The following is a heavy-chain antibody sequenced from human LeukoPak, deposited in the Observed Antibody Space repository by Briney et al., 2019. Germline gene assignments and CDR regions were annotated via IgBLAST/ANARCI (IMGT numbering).Heavy chain of an antibody. J-gene: IGHJ4*02. CDR2: IYYSGST. D-gene: IGHD3-3*01. CDR1: GGSISSSSYY. Sequence: SETLSLTCTVSGGSISSSSYYWGWIRQPPGKGLEWIGSIYYSGSTYYNPSLKSRVTISVDTSKNQFSLKLSSVTAADTAVYYCARQDYDFWSGSVYYFDYWGQGTLVTVSS. CDR3: ARQDYDFWSGSVYYFDY. V-gene: IGHV4-39*01.